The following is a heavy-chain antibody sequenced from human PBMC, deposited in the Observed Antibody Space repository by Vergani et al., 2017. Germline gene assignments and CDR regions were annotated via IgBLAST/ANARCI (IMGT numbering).Heavy chain of an antibody. CDR1: GFTFSSYA. D-gene: IGHD4-17*01. J-gene: IGHJ4*02. CDR2: ISGSGGST. Sequence: EVQLLESGGGLVQPGGSLRLSCAASGFTFSSYAMSWVRLAPGKGLEWVSAISGSGGSTYYADSVKGRFTISRDNSKNTLYLQMNSLRAEDTAVYYCAKDPTVTTGSDYWGQGTLVTVSS. V-gene: IGHV3-23*01. CDR3: AKDPTVTTGSDY.